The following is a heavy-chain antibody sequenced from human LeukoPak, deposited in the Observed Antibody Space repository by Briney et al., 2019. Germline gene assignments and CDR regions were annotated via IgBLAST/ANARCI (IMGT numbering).Heavy chain of an antibody. CDR3: ARASIAVAGLVDY. CDR1: GDSFSSNSAA. J-gene: IGHJ4*02. V-gene: IGHV6-1*01. D-gene: IGHD6-19*01. Sequence: SQTLSLTCATSGDSFSSNSAAWNWIRQSPSRGLEWLGRTYYRSKWYNDYAVSVKSRITSNPDTSKNQFSLQLISVTPEDTAVYYCARASIAVAGLVDYWGQGTLVTVSS. CDR2: TYYRSKWYN.